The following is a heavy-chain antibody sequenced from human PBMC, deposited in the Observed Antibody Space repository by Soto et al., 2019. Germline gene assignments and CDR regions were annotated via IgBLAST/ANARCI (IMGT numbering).Heavy chain of an antibody. Sequence: QVQLVESGGGVVQPGRSLTLSCVASGFTLSHYGMHWVRQAPGKGLEWVAVIWYDGTTTYSADSVKGRFSISRHNSKNALCLQLSSLRAEDTAVYYCARNVGSSGSSRCFDTGGQGTLVTVSS. CDR1: GFTLSHYG. CDR3: ARNVGSSGSSRCFDT. CDR2: IWYDGTTT. V-gene: IGHV3-33*01. D-gene: IGHD2-8*01. J-gene: IGHJ5*02.